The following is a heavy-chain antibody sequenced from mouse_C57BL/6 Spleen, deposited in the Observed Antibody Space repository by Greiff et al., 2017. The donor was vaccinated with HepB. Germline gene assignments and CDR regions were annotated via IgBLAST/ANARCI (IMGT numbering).Heavy chain of an antibody. D-gene: IGHD1-1*01. CDR3: ARPDYGSTYYYAMDY. J-gene: IGHJ4*01. CDR2: ISSGSSTI. CDR1: GFTFSDYG. Sequence: EVKVVESGGGLVKPGGSLKLSCAASGFTFSDYGMHWVRQAPEKGLEWVAYISSGSSTIYYADTVKGRFTISRDNAKNTLFLQMTSLRSEDTAMYYCARPDYGSTYYYAMDYWGQGTSVTVSS. V-gene: IGHV5-17*01.